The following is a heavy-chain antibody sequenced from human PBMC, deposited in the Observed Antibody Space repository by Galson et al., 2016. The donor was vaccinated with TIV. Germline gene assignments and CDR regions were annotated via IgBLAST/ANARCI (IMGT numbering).Heavy chain of an antibody. J-gene: IGHJ4*02. V-gene: IGHV3-72*01. CDR3: ARLVREATGH. D-gene: IGHD2-2*01. CDR2: IRDKVNSYTT. Sequence: SLRLSCAAPGFRFGDHYMDWVRQAPGKGPEWVARIRDKVNSYTTEYGASVKGRFTISRDDSKNLLYLQMNSLNTGDTAVYYCARLVREATGHWGQGTLVTVSS. CDR1: GFRFGDHY.